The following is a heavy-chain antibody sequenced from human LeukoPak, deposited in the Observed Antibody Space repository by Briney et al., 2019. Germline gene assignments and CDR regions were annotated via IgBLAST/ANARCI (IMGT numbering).Heavy chain of an antibody. CDR3: ARDYYNDKGIDY. J-gene: IGHJ4*02. Sequence: ASVKVSCKASGCTFTSYAISWVRQAPGQGLEWMGGISAYYGNTNYAQKLQGRVTITTDTSTSTAYMELSSLRSDDRAVYYCARDYYNDKGIDYWGQGTLVTVSS. CDR2: ISAYYGNT. D-gene: IGHD3-10*01. V-gene: IGHV1-18*01. CDR1: GCTFTSYA.